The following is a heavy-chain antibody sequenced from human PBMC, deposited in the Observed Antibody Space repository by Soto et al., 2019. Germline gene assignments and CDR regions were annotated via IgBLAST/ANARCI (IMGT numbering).Heavy chain of an antibody. D-gene: IGHD2-15*01. CDR3: AKGLVAGATIEDN. CDR2: ISSDGKNK. CDR1: GFAFSTCG. V-gene: IGHV3-30*18. J-gene: IGHJ4*02. Sequence: SGGTLRLSCVASGFAFSTCGMHWVRQAPGKGLEWPSLISSDGKNKFYADSVKGRFFLSRDNSKDTMFLQMNSLRPEDTAVYYCAKGLVAGATIEDNWGQGTTVTVSS.